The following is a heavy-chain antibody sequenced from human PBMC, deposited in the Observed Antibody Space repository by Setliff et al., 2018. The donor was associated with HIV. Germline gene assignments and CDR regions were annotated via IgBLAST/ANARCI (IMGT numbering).Heavy chain of an antibody. CDR2: INTNTGNP. CDR1: GYSLTSYS. D-gene: IGHD3-3*01. CDR3: TRDHAPPPNYDFWSGQIVLRTIFYYIDV. J-gene: IGHJ6*03. Sequence: ASVKVSCKASGYSLTSYSINWVRQAPGQGLEWMGYINTNTGNPTYAQGFTGRFVFSVDTPVSTAYLQIFSLKTEDTAVYYCTRDHAPPPNYDFWSGQIVLRTIFYYIDVWGTGSPVTVSS. V-gene: IGHV7-4-1*01.